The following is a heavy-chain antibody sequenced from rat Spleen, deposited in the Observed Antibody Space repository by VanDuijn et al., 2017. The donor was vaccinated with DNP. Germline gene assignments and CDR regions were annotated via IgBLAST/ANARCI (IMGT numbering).Heavy chain of an antibody. J-gene: IGHJ2*01. V-gene: IGHV5-25*01. Sequence: EVQLVESGGGLVQPGRSMKLSCAASGFTFTNYYMAWVRQAPTRGLEWVASISTGGGNTYYRDSVRGRFTISRDNAKSTLYLQMDSLRSEDTAIYYCAKGPNYGGWNDYFDYWGQGVMVTVSS. CDR3: AKGPNYGGWNDYFDY. CDR1: GFTFTNYY. D-gene: IGHD1-11*01. CDR2: ISTGGGNT.